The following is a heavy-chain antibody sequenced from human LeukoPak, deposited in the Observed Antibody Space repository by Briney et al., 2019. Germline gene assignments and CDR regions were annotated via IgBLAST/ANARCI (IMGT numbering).Heavy chain of an antibody. V-gene: IGHV1-2*02. CDR3: ARGREPYYYYYMDV. J-gene: IGHJ6*03. D-gene: IGHD1-14*01. Sequence: ASVKVSCKASGYTFTAYYIHWVRQAPGQGLEWMGWINPNSGGVNYAQKFQGRVTMTGDTSVSTAYMELTRLGFDDSAMYYCARGREPYYYYYMDVWGKGTTVTVSS. CDR2: INPNSGGV. CDR1: GYTFTAYY.